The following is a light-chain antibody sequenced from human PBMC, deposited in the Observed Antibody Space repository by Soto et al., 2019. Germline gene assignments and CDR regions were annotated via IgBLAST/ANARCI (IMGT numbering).Light chain of an antibody. CDR2: QDS. J-gene: IGLJ1*01. V-gene: IGLV3-1*01. Sequence: SYELTQPPSVSVSPGQTASITCSGEKLGDKYACWYQQKPGQSPVLVIYQDSKRPSGIPERFSGSNSGNTATLTISGTQAMDEAYYYCQAWDSSTGGVFGTGTKLTVL. CDR1: KLGDKY. CDR3: QAWDSSTGGV.